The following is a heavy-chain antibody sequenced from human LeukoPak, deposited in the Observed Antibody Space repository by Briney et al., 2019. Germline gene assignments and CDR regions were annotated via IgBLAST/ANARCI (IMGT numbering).Heavy chain of an antibody. CDR2: ISSSGSTI. Sequence: GGSLRLSCAASGFTFSSYEMNWVRQAPGKGLEWVSYISSSGSTIYYADSVKGRFTISRDNAKNSLYLQMNSLRAEGTAVYYCARVIRDSSGCYYCGLDYWGQGTLVTVSS. CDR3: ARVIRDSSGCYYCGLDY. J-gene: IGHJ4*02. D-gene: IGHD3-22*01. V-gene: IGHV3-48*03. CDR1: GFTFSSYE.